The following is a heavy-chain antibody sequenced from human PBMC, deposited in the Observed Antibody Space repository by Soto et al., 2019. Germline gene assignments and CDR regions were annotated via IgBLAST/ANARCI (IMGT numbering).Heavy chain of an antibody. J-gene: IGHJ2*01. V-gene: IGHV3-23*01. D-gene: IGHD6-13*01. Sequence: EVQLLESGGGLVQPGGSLRLACAASGLTFSRYTMGWVRQAPGKGLEWVSAIIASGVITYYADSVKGRFTISRDNYNNTVYLQMNSLRAEDTAVYYCAKDLRGPEAGTWYFDLWGRGTLVTVSS. CDR3: AKDLRGPEAGTWYFDL. CDR2: IIASGVIT. CDR1: GLTFSRYT.